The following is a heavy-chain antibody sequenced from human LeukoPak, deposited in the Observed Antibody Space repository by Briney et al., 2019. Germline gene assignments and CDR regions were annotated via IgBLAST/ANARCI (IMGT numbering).Heavy chain of an antibody. CDR1: GFTFSSYS. V-gene: IGHV3-21*01. CDR2: ISSSSRYI. D-gene: IGHD2-15*01. J-gene: IGHJ6*02. CDR3: AREDVVVAAMLYYYYGMDV. Sequence: GGSLRLSCAASGFTFSSYSMNWVRQAPGKGLEWVSSISSSSRYIYYADSVKGRFAISRDNAKNSLYLQMNSLRAEDTAVYYCAREDVVVAAMLYYYYGMDVWGQGTTVTVSS.